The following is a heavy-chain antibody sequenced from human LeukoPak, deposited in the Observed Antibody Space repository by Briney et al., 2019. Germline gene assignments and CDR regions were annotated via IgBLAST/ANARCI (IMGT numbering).Heavy chain of an antibody. V-gene: IGHV4-39*01. CDR2: IYYSGST. CDR3: ARHLRSQNAFDI. CDR1: GGSISSSSYY. J-gene: IGHJ3*02. Sequence: SETLSLTCTVSGGSISSSSYYWGWIRQPPGKGLEWIGSIYYSGSTYYNPSLKSRVTISVDTSKNQFSLKLSSVTAADTAVYYCARHLRSQNAFDIWGQGTMVTVSS.